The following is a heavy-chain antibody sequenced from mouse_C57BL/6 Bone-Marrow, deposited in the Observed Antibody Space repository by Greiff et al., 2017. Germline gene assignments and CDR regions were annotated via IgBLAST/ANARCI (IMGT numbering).Heavy chain of an antibody. CDR1: GYTFTSYW. CDR3: ARDYDYDGSWFAY. J-gene: IGHJ3*01. CDR2: IDPSDSYT. V-gene: IGHV1-50*01. D-gene: IGHD2-4*01. Sequence: QVQLQQPGAELVKPGASVKLSCKASGYTFTSYWMQWVKQRPGQGLEWIGEIDPSDSYTNYNQKFKGKATLTVDTSSSTAYMQLRSLTSEDSAVYYCARDYDYDGSWFAYWGQGTLVTVSA.